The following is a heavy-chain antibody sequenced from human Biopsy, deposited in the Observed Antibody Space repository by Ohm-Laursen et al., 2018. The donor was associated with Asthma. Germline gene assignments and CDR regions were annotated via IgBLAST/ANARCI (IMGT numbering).Heavy chain of an antibody. Sequence: TLSLTCTVSGVSIRSYYWTWIRQPPGKGLEWIGNIHYSGSTYSNPSLKSRVTISVDTSKKQISLRLSSVTAADTAVYFCVRHQYSSSWSTFDFWGQGALVTVSS. D-gene: IGHD3-22*01. CDR2: IHYSGST. CDR3: VRHQYSSSWSTFDF. J-gene: IGHJ4*02. CDR1: GVSIRSYY. V-gene: IGHV4-59*08.